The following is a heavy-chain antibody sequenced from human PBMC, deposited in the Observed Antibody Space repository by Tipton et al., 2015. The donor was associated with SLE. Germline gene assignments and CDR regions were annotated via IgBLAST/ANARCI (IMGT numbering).Heavy chain of an antibody. D-gene: IGHD3-22*01. CDR1: GFTVSSNY. V-gene: IGHV3-66*01. CDR3: ARDRDSSGYYGFDY. J-gene: IGHJ4*02. Sequence: SLRLSYAASGFTVSSNYMSWVRQAPGKGLEWVSVIYSGGSTYYADSVKGRFTISRDNSKNTLYLQMNSLRAEDTAVYYCARDRDSSGYYGFDYWGQGTLVTVSS. CDR2: IYSGGST.